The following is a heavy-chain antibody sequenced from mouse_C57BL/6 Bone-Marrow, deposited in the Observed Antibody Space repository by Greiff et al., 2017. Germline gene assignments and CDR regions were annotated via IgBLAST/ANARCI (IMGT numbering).Heavy chain of an antibody. V-gene: IGHV1-81*01. Sequence: QVQLQQSGAELARPGASVKLSCKASGYTFTSYGISWVKQRTGQGLEWIGDIYPGSGSTNYNEKFKSKATLTVDTSSSTAYMQLSSLTSEDSAVYYCARMALRYYFDYWGQGTTLTVSS. CDR3: ARMALRYYFDY. CDR1: GYTFTSYG. D-gene: IGHD1-1*01. J-gene: IGHJ2*01. CDR2: IYPGSGST.